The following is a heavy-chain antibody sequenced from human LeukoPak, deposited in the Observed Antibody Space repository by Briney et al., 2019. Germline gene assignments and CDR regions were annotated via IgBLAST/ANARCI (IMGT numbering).Heavy chain of an antibody. Sequence: GGSLRLSCAAFGFTFSSYGMHWVRQAPGKGLEWVAVISYDGSNKYYADSVKGRFTISRDNSKNTLYLQMNSLRAEDTAVYYCAKDLMGVEGYSYGFGYWGQGTLVTVSS. CDR2: ISYDGSNK. CDR1: GFTFSSYG. CDR3: AKDLMGVEGYSYGFGY. D-gene: IGHD5-18*01. V-gene: IGHV3-30*18. J-gene: IGHJ4*02.